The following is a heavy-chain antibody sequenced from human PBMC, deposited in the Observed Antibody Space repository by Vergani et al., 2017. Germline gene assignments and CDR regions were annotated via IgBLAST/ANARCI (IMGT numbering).Heavy chain of an antibody. CDR1: GFTFSSYA. J-gene: IGHJ6*03. V-gene: IGHV3-30-3*01. CDR3: ARDGEAYGDYHGYYYYYYMDV. Sequence: QVQLVESGGGVVQPGRSLRLSCAASGFTFSSYAMHWVRQAPGKGLEWVAVISYDGSNKYYADSVKGRFTISRDNSKNTLYLQMNSLRAEDTAVYYCARDGEAYGDYHGYYYYYYMDVWGKGTTVTVSS. CDR2: ISYDGSNK. D-gene: IGHD4-17*01.